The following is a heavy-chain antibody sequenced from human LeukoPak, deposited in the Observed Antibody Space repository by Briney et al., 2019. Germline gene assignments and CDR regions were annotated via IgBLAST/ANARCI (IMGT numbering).Heavy chain of an antibody. J-gene: IGHJ4*02. CDR1: GGSISSSSYY. CDR2: IYYSGST. V-gene: IGHV4-39*07. Sequence: PSETLSLTCTVSGGSISSSSYYWGWIRQPPGKGLEWIGSIYYSGSTYYNPSLKSRVTISVDTSKNQFSLKLSSVTAADTAVYYCARDSRVDPVVAATHFDYWGQGTLVTVSS. D-gene: IGHD2-15*01. CDR3: ARDSRVDPVVAATHFDY.